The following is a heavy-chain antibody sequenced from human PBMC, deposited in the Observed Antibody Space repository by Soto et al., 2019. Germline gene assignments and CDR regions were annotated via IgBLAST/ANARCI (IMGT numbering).Heavy chain of an antibody. V-gene: IGHV1-46*01. CDR1: GYTFTSYY. J-gene: IGHJ4*02. CDR2: INPSGGST. CDR3: ARDLGRDGYVGSYDAQSRYYFDY. D-gene: IGHD5-12*01. Sequence: GASVKVSCKESGYTFTSYYMHWVRQAQRQGLEWMGIINPSGGSTSYAQKFQGRVTMTRDTSTSTVYMELSSLRSEDTAVYYCARDLGRDGYVGSYDAQSRYYFDYWGQGTLVTVSS.